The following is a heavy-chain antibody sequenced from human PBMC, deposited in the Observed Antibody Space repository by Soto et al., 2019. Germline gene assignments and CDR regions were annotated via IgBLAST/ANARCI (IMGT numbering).Heavy chain of an antibody. CDR1: EVQFSIYA. CDR3: ARGRWLRDPFDY. Sequence: PRGPQRHSYRSSEVQFSIYAVSLVRKDPGKGLEWVSAISGSGGSTYYADSVKGRFTISRDNSKNTLYLQMNSLRAEDTAVYYCARGRWLRDPFDYWGQGNLVTVSS. CDR2: ISGSGGST. V-gene: IGHV3-23*01. D-gene: IGHD5-12*01. J-gene: IGHJ4*02.